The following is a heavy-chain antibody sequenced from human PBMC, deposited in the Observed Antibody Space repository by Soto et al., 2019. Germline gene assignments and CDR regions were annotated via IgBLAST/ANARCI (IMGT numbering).Heavy chain of an antibody. V-gene: IGHV4-34*01. CDR2: MSHSGGT. D-gene: IGHD1-1*01. CDR1: GGFVSSGSYY. J-gene: IGHJ3*02. Sequence: QVQLQQWGAGLLKPSETLSLTCAVYGGFVSSGSYYWSWIRQPPGKGLEWIGEMSHSGGTHFNPSLKSRVTISADTAKNQFSLKMSSVTAADTALYCCARVERGTATTVVDAFDIWGPGTMVTVSS. CDR3: ARVERGTATTVVDAFDI.